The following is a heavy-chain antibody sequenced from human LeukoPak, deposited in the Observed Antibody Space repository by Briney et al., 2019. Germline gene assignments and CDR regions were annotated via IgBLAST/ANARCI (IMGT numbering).Heavy chain of an antibody. V-gene: IGHV3-30*18. CDR3: AKEVYYYDSSGDN. D-gene: IGHD3-22*01. CDR1: GFTFSSYG. CDR2: ISYDGSNK. Sequence: PGGSLRLSCAASGFTFSSYGMHWVRQAPGKGLEWVAVISYDGSNKYYADSVKGRFTISRDNSKNTLYLQMNSLRAEDTAVYYCAKEVYYYDSSGDNWGQGTLVTVSS. J-gene: IGHJ4*02.